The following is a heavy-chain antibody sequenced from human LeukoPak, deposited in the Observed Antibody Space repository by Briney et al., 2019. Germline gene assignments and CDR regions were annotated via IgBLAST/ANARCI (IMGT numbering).Heavy chain of an antibody. CDR2: ISSSGSAI. V-gene: IGHV3-48*03. J-gene: IGHJ4*02. Sequence: GGSLRLSCAASGFTFSTYELNWVRQAPGKGLEWVSYISSSGSAIYYADSVKGRFTISRDDAKNSLYLQMNSLRAEDTAVYYCARAATDIVATRGINYFDYWGQGTLVTVSS. D-gene: IGHD5-12*01. CDR1: GFTFSTYE. CDR3: ARAATDIVATRGINYFDY.